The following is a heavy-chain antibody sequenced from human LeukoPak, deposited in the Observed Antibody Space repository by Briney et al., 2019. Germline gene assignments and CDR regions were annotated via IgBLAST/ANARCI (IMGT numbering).Heavy chain of an antibody. D-gene: IGHD3-10*01. CDR2: INPNSGGT. J-gene: IGHJ4*02. V-gene: IGHV1-2*02. CDR1: GYTFTVFY. CDR3: ARDGHYGSGHVGY. Sequence: GASVKVSCKASGYTFTVFYMQWVRQAPGQGLEWMGWINPNSGGTYPAQKFQGRVTMTRDTSTSTAYMELRSLRSDDTAVYYCARDGHYGSGHVGYWGQGTLVTVSS.